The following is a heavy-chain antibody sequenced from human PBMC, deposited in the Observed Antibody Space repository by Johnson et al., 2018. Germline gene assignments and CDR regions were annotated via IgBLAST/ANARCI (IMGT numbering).Heavy chain of an antibody. V-gene: IGHV3-30*18. J-gene: IGHJ3*02. Sequence: VQLVESGGGVVQPGRSLRLSCAASGFTFSSFGMHWVRQAPGKGLEWVAVISYDGNNKYYADSMKGRFTIPRDNSKNTLYLQMKSLRAEDTALYYCAKDMTTAPNDAFDIWGQGTKVTVSS. D-gene: IGHD4-17*01. CDR1: GFTFSSFG. CDR3: AKDMTTAPNDAFDI. CDR2: ISYDGNNK.